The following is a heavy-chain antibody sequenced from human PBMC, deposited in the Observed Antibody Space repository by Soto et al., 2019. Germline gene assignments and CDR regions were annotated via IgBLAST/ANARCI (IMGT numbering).Heavy chain of an antibody. CDR3: ARDLDASGSYYTDY. Sequence: LSLTCTVSGGSISSYYWSWIRQPPGKGLEWIGYIYYSGSTNYNPSLKSRVTISVDTSKNQFSLKLRSDDTAVYYCARDLDASGSYYTDYWGPGTLVTVSS. CDR1: GGSISSYY. CDR2: IYYSGST. V-gene: IGHV4-59*01. J-gene: IGHJ4*02. D-gene: IGHD3-10*01.